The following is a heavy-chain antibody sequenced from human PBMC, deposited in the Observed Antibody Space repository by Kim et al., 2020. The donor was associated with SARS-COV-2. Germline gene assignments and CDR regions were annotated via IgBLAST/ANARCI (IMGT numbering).Heavy chain of an antibody. D-gene: IGHD2-15*01. CDR1: GFTFSTYW. CDR2: IKPDGNDK. CDR3: ARKEEV. V-gene: IGHV3-7*03. Sequence: GWSLRLSCVGSGFTFSTYWMTWVRQAPGKGLEWVATIKPDGNDKYYVDSVKGRFTISRDNARNSLFLQMNNLRVEDTAMYYCARKEEVGGQGTLVTVSS. J-gene: IGHJ4*02.